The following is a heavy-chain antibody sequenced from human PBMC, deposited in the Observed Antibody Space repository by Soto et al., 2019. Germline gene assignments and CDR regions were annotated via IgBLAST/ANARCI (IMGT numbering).Heavy chain of an antibody. V-gene: IGHV4-31*11. Sequence: ALSLTCAVSGGSISSEGYYWSWIRQHPGKGLEWIGYIYYSGSTYYNPSLKSRVTISVDTSKNQFSLKLSSVTAAATAVYYCATYTYCSGSYYLPPYYFDYWGQGTLVTVSS. CDR1: GGSISSEGYY. CDR2: IYYSGST. D-gene: IGHD3-10*01. CDR3: ATYTYCSGSYYLPPYYFDY. J-gene: IGHJ4*02.